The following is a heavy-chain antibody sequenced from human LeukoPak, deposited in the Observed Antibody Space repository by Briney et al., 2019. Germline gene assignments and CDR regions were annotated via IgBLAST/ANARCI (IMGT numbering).Heavy chain of an antibody. V-gene: IGHV3-30*01. CDR1: GFTFSSYA. J-gene: IGHJ5*02. CDR2: ISYDGSNK. Sequence: GRSLRLSCAASGFTFSSYAMHWVRQAPGKGLEWVAVISYDGSNKYYADSVKGRFTISRDNSKNTLYLQMNSLRAEDTAVYYCARYSGSYPGWLDPWGQGTLVTVSS. CDR3: ARYSGSYPGWLDP. D-gene: IGHD1-26*01.